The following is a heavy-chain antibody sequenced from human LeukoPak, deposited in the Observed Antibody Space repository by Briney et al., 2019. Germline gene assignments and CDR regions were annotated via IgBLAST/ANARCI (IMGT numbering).Heavy chain of an antibody. D-gene: IGHD2/OR15-2a*01. CDR1: GFTFSNYA. CDR3: AKGQNSHFDY. Sequence: GGSLRLSCAASGFTFSNYAMSWVRQAPGKGLEWVSYISRSGGTLYYADSVKGRFTISRDNTKNLLYLQMNSLRAEDTAVYYCAKGQNSHFDYWGQGTLVTVSS. V-gene: IGHV3-48*03. J-gene: IGHJ4*02. CDR2: ISRSGGTL.